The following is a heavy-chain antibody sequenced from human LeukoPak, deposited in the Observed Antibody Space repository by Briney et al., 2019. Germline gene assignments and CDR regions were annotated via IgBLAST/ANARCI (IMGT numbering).Heavy chain of an antibody. CDR2: IYSSGST. Sequence: NASEALSLTCSVSGGSISSYYWSWIRQPPGKGLEWIGYIYSSGSTNYNPSLKSRVTISVDTSKNQFSLKLSSVTAADTAVYYCARDVGRYLLDYWGQGTLVTVSS. CDR3: ARDVGRYLLDY. CDR1: GGSISSYY. V-gene: IGHV4-59*01. J-gene: IGHJ4*02. D-gene: IGHD3-9*01.